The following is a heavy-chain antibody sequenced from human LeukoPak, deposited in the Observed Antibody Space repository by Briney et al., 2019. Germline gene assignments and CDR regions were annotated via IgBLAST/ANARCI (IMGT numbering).Heavy chain of an antibody. Sequence: GGSLRLSCAASGFTFSSYAMHWVRQAPGKGLEYVSAISSNGGSTYYANSVKGRFTISRDNSKNTLYLQMNSLRAEDTAVYYCAKGPSAGAPYYYYYYMDVWGKGTTVTVSS. CDR3: AKGPSAGAPYYYYYYMDV. CDR1: GFTFSSYA. J-gene: IGHJ6*03. CDR2: ISSNGGST. V-gene: IGHV3-64*01. D-gene: IGHD4/OR15-4a*01.